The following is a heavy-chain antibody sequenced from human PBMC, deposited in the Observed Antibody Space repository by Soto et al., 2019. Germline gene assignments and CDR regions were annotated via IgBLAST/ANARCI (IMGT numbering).Heavy chain of an antibody. V-gene: IGHV3-30-3*01. J-gene: IGHJ6*01. CDR3: ARHDRHYYYYGMDV. CDR1: GFTFSSYA. Sequence: QVQLVESGGGVVQPGRSLRLSCAASGFTFSSYAMHWVRQAPGKGLEWVAVISYDGSNKYYADSVKGRFTISRDNSKNTLYLQMNGQGAEDTAVYYCARHDRHYYYYGMDVWGQGTTVTVSS. CDR2: ISYDGSNK.